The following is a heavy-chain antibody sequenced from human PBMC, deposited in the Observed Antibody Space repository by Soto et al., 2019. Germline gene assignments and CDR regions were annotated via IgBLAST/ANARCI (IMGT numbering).Heavy chain of an antibody. CDR2: ISFDGSHK. Sequence: QVLLVESGGGVVQPGRSLRLSCAGSGFTFSNYGLHWVRQAPGKGLDWVSFISFDGSHKYYADSAKGRFTISRDNSNNMLYLQMDSLTTEDTAVYYCAKDGAPRYCSRSSCHPAGAYWGQGTLVTVSS. V-gene: IGHV3-30*18. CDR1: GFTFSNYG. CDR3: AKDGAPRYCSRSSCHPAGAY. D-gene: IGHD2-15*01. J-gene: IGHJ4*02.